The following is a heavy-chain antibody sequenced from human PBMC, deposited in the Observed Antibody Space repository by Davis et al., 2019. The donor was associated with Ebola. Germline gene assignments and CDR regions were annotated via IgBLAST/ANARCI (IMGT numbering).Heavy chain of an antibody. CDR1: GYTFTNYG. V-gene: IGHV1-69*04. CDR3: ARNGDEDDY. D-gene: IGHD2-21*02. CDR2: IIPILGIA. Sequence: SVKVSCKASGYTFTNYGITWVRQAPGQGLEWMGRIIPILGIANYAQKFQGRVTITADKSTSTAYMELSSLRSEDTAVYYCARNGDEDDYWGQGTLVTVSS. J-gene: IGHJ4*02.